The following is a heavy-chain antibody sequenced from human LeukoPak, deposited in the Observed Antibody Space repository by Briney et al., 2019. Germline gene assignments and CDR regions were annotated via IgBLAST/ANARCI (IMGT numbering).Heavy chain of an antibody. J-gene: IGHJ4*02. CDR3: ARDYWWNYDY. CDR1: GFTFSAYW. V-gene: IGHV3-30-3*01. Sequence: GGSLRLSCAASGFTFSAYWMSWVRQAPGKGLEWVAVISKDGSDKYYPGSVRGRFTISRDNSKNTIYLQMDSLRAEDTAIYYCARDYWWNYDYWGQGTLVTVSS. CDR2: ISKDGSDK. D-gene: IGHD1-7*01.